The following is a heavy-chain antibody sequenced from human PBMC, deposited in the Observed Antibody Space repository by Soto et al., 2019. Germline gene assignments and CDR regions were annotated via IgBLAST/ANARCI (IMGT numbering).Heavy chain of an antibody. J-gene: IGHJ4*02. D-gene: IGHD1-26*01. CDR3: AGRPEIHPR. Sequence: QVHLQESGPGLVKPSETLSLTCAISGGSTSSSDWWTWVRQPPGEGLEWIGEIHRAGVTNYNSSLKSRLTISLDHARNNFSLSLTSVTAADAAVYFCAGRPEIHPRWGQGILVPVSS. V-gene: IGHV4-4*02. CDR1: GGSTSSSDW. CDR2: IHRAGVT.